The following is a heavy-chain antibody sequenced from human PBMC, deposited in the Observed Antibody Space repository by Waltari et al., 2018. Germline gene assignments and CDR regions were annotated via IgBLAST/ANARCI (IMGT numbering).Heavy chain of an antibody. CDR3: VRGGHFDWSPIDY. D-gene: IGHD3-9*01. CDR1: GFRFSSYW. J-gene: IGHJ4*02. CDR2: STPEAMGT. Sequence: EVQLVESGGGLVQPGGSLRLSCAASGFRFSSYWLHWVRQGTGKGLVGVGRSTPEAMGTRYAGAVQGRLTISRDNVKNTVYLQMNSLRAEDTAVYYCVRGGHFDWSPIDYWGQGTLVTVSS. V-gene: IGHV3-74*01.